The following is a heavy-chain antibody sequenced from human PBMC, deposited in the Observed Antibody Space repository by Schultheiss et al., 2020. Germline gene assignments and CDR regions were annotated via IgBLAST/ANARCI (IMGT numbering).Heavy chain of an antibody. CDR3: ARGPDYDFWSGYYSYYYYGMYV. Sequence: GSLRLSCTVSGGSISSGGYYWSWIRQPPGKGLEWIGYIYYSGSTNYNPSLKSRVTISVDTSKNQFSLKLSSVTAADTAVYYCARGPDYDFWSGYYSYYYYGMYVWGQGTTVTVSS. J-gene: IGHJ6*02. D-gene: IGHD3-3*01. CDR2: IYYSGST. V-gene: IGHV4-61*08. CDR1: GGSISSGGYY.